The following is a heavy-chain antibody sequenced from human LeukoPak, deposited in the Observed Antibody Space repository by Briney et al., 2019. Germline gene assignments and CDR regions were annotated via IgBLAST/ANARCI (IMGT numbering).Heavy chain of an antibody. V-gene: IGHV1-69*01. CDR2: IIPIFGTA. Sequence: GSSVKVSCKASGGTFSSYAISWVRQAPGQGLEWMGGIIPIFGTANYAQKFQGRVTITADESTSTAYMELSSLRSEDTAVYYCATAEGRYYDILTGYYTPFDYWGQGTLVTASS. CDR1: GGTFSSYA. CDR3: ATAEGRYYDILTGYYTPFDY. D-gene: IGHD3-9*01. J-gene: IGHJ4*02.